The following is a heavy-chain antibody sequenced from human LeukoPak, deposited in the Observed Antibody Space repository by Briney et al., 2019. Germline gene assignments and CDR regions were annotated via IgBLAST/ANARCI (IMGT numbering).Heavy chain of an antibody. CDR3: ATDSSRTYYYDSSGYYY. V-gene: IGHV1-24*01. J-gene: IGHJ4*02. D-gene: IGHD3-22*01. CDR1: GYTLTELS. Sequence: ASVTVSCKVSGYTLTELSMHWVRQAPGKGLEWMGGFDPEDGETIYAQKFQGRVTMTEDTSTDTAYMELSSLRSEDTAVYYCATDSSRTYYYDSSGYYYWGQGTLVTVSS. CDR2: FDPEDGET.